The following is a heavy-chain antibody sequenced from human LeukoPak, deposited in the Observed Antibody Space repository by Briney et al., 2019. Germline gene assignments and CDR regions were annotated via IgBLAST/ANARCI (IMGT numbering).Heavy chain of an antibody. D-gene: IGHD2-15*01. CDR1: GYTFTAYY. J-gene: IGHJ4*02. CDR3: VRVSLSPLLPIDY. Sequence: ASVKVSCKASGYTFTAYYLHWVRQAPGQGLEWMGWINSNSGDTNSAQKFQGRVTLTRDTSITTAYMEMSSLSSDDTAVYYCVRVSLSPLLPIDYWGQGTLVTVSS. V-gene: IGHV1-2*02. CDR2: INSNSGDT.